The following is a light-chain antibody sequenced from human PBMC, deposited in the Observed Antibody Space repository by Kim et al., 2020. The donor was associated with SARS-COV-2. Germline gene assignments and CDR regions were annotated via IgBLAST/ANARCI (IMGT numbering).Light chain of an antibody. CDR2: AAS. J-gene: IGKJ2*01. CDR3: QQSYSTPPYT. Sequence: SVGDRVTITCRAGQSISTYLNWYQQKPGQAPKLLIYAASSLQSGVPSRFSGSGSGTDFTLTISSLEPEDFATYYCQQSYSTPPYTFGQGTKVDIK. CDR1: QSISTY. V-gene: IGKV1-39*01.